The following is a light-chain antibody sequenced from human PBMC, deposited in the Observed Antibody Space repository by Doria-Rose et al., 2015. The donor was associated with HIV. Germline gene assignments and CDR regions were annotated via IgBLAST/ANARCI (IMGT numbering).Light chain of an antibody. Sequence: TQSPGTLSLSPGERATLSCRASQSVSSTYLAWYQQRPGQAPRLLIYGASSRATGIPDRFSGSGSGTDFTLTINRLEPEDFAVYYCQQYYSSPPPFGQGTRLEIK. CDR2: GAS. CDR3: QQYYSSPPP. V-gene: IGKV3-20*01. CDR1: QSVSSTY. J-gene: IGKJ5*01.